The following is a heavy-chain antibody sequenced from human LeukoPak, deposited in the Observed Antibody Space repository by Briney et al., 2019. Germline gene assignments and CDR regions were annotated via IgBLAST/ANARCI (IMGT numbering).Heavy chain of an antibody. CDR1: GGTSSSYA. V-gene: IGHV1-69*05. J-gene: IGHJ4*02. D-gene: IGHD3-10*01. CDR3: ARDYYGSGILFY. CDR2: IIPIFGTA. Sequence: GASVKVSCKASGGTSSSYAISWVRQAPGQGLEWMGGIIPIFGTANYAQKFQGRVTITTDESTSTAYMELSSLRSEDTAVYYCARDYYGSGILFYWGQGTLVTVSS.